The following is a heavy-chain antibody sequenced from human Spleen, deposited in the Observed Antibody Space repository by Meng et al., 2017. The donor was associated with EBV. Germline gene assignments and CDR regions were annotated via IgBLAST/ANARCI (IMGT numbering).Heavy chain of an antibody. CDR2: IHHSGTT. V-gene: IGHV4-4*02. J-gene: IGHJ4*02. Sequence: HVHLVGSCPGLVSPSGTLSLAGAGSGASIDSSDWWVWVRQAPGQGLEWIGEIHHSGTTNYNPSLESRVTISRDKSDNQFSLKVTPVTDADTAVYYCARAPNDGYHPLGYWGQGTLVTVSS. D-gene: IGHD5-24*01. CDR3: ARAPNDGYHPLGY. CDR1: GASIDSSDW.